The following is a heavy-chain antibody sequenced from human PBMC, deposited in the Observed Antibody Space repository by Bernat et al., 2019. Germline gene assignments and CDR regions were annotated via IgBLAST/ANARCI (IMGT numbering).Heavy chain of an antibody. D-gene: IGHD5-24*01. CDR2: IDARSGKT. CDR1: GYTFTSFA. Sequence: QVQLVQSGAEVKKPGASLKVSRKASGYTFTSFAIHWVRQAPGQRPEWMGWIDARSGKTKYSQKFRGRVTITRDTSATTAYMELSGLKSEDTAVYHCARRLLEGAFDIWGQGTMVTVSS. CDR3: ARRLLEGAFDI. J-gene: IGHJ3*02. V-gene: IGHV1-3*01.